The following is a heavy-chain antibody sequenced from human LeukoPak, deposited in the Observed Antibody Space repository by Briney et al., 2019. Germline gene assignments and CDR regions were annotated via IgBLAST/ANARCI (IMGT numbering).Heavy chain of an antibody. CDR2: ISGSGGST. Sequence: GGSLRLSCAASGFTFSSYGMTWVRQAPGKGLEWVSAISGSGGSTYYADSVEGRFTISRDNSKNTLYLQINSLRAEDTAIYYCAKNRYSYGYSAFDIWGQGTMVTVSS. CDR1: GFTFSSYG. J-gene: IGHJ3*02. V-gene: IGHV3-23*01. CDR3: AKNRYSYGYSAFDI. D-gene: IGHD5-18*01.